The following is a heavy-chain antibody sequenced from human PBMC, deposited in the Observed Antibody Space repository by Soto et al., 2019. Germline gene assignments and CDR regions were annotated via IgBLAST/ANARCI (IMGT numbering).Heavy chain of an antibody. CDR2: IYYSGST. CDR1: GGSISSYY. D-gene: IGHD1-7*01. V-gene: IGHV4-59*08. Sequence: SETLSLTCTVSGGSISSYYWSWIRQPPGKGLEWIGYIYYSGSTNYNPSLKSRVTISVDTSKKQFSLKLSSVTATDTAVYYCAGAFRGWLPITGTAGYYYYMDVWGKGTTVTVSS. J-gene: IGHJ6*03. CDR3: AGAFRGWLPITGTAGYYYYMDV.